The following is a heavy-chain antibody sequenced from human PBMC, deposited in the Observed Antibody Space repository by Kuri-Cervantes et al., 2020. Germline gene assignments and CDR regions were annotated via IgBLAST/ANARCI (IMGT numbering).Heavy chain of an antibody. CDR2: VYQIGTT. J-gene: IGHJ4*02. D-gene: IGHD1-26*01. V-gene: IGHV4-38-2*01. Sequence: SQTLSLTCDVSGYSISSGYYWGWIRQPPGKGLEWIASVYQIGTTSYNPSLKSRVTISMDTSKNQFSLKLTSVTAADTAVYYCARQEYQMGDLAYWGQGTLVTVSS. CDR3: ARQEYQMGDLAY. CDR1: GYSISSGYY.